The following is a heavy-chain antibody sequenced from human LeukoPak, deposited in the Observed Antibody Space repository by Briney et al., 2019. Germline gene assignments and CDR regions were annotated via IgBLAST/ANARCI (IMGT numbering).Heavy chain of an antibody. J-gene: IGHJ5*02. CDR1: GGSFSGYY. D-gene: IGHD3-3*01. CDR2: INHSGST. V-gene: IGHV4-34*01. CDR3: ARAPYYDFWSSYPTKLRANWFDP. Sequence: SETLSLTCAVYGGSFSGYYWSWIRQPPGKGLEWIGEINHSGSTNYNPSLKSRVTISVDTSKNQFSLKLSSVTAADTAVYYCARAPYYDFWSSYPTKLRANWFDPWGQGTLVTVSS.